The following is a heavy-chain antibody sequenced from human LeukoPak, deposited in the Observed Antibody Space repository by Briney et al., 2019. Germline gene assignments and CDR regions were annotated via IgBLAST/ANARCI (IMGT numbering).Heavy chain of an antibody. Sequence: SETLSLTCSVSGASISGYYWGWVRQPPGKGLEWIGYIHYSGSSNQSPSLRSRVTQLVDPSKNHFSLKQNSVTAADTALYYCARHLDWDSGGDAFDFWGRGTMVTVSS. J-gene: IGHJ3*01. CDR2: IHYSGSS. CDR3: ARHLDWDSGGDAFDF. V-gene: IGHV4-59*08. D-gene: IGHD3-3*01. CDR1: GASISGYY.